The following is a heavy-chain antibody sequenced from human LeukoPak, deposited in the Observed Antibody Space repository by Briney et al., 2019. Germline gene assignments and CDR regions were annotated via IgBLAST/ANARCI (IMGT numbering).Heavy chain of an antibody. J-gene: IGHJ5*02. D-gene: IGHD5-18*01. V-gene: IGHV4-34*01. CDR3: ARGRVAAMVPWFDP. CDR1: GGSFSSYY. Sequence: SETLSLTCAVYGGSFSSYYWSWIRQPPGKGLEWIGEISHSGSTNYNPSLKSRVTISVDTSKNQFSLKLSSVTAADTAVYYCARGRVAAMVPWFDPWGQGTLVTVSS. CDR2: ISHSGST.